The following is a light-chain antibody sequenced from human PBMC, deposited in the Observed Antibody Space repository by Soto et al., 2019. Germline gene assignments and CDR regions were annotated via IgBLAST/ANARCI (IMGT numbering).Light chain of an antibody. Sequence: DIVLTQSPGTLSLSPGQRVTLSCRASQSVSNDFLAWYQQKPGQAPRLLIYGASTRATDVPDRFSGSGSGADFTLTISRLEPEDFAVYYCQQYGSSPPRTFGQGTKADIK. CDR2: GAS. CDR1: QSVSNDF. CDR3: QQYGSSPPRT. J-gene: IGKJ1*01. V-gene: IGKV3-20*01.